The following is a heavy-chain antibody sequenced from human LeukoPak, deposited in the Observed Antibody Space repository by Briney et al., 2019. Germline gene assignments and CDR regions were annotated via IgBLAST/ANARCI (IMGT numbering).Heavy chain of an antibody. Sequence: SETLSLTCTVSGGSISSYYWGWIRQPAGKGLEWIGRIYTSGSTNYNPSLKSRVTMSVDTSKNQLSLKLSSVTAADTAVYYCATAYYYGSGSFDYWDQGTLVTVSS. V-gene: IGHV4-4*07. D-gene: IGHD3-10*01. CDR3: ATAYYYGSGSFDY. J-gene: IGHJ4*02. CDR2: IYTSGST. CDR1: GGSISSYY.